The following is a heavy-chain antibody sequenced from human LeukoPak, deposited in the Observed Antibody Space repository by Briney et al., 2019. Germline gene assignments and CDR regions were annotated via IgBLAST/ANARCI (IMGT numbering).Heavy chain of an antibody. D-gene: IGHD3-10*01. Sequence: GGSLRLSCAASGFTFSSYAMTWVRQAPGKGLEWVSTISGSGGSTDYADSVKGRFTISRDNSKNTLYLQMNSLRAEDTAVYYCARGRGLIIPLDYWGQGTLVTVSS. CDR2: ISGSGGST. V-gene: IGHV3-23*01. CDR3: ARGRGLIIPLDY. CDR1: GFTFSSYA. J-gene: IGHJ4*02.